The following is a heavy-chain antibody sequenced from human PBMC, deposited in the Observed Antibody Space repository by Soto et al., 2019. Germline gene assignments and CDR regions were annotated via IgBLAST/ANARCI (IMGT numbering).Heavy chain of an antibody. CDR1: GFTFSSYG. CDR2: ISYDGSNK. J-gene: IGHJ4*02. D-gene: IGHD6-13*01. V-gene: IGHV3-30*18. Sequence: QVQLVESGGGVVQPGRSLRLSCAASGFTFSSYGMHWVRQAPGKGLEWVAVISYDGSNKYYADSVKGRFTISRDNSKNTLYLQMNSLRAEDTAVYYCAKVLGSSTDGFDYWGQGTLVTVS. CDR3: AKVLGSSTDGFDY.